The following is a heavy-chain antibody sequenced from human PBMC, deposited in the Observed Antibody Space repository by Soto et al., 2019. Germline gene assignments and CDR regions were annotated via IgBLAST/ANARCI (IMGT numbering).Heavy chain of an antibody. CDR2: INPSGGST. Sequence: ASVKVSCKASGYTFTSYYMHWVRQAPGQGLEWMGIINPSGGSTSYAQKFQGRVTMTRDTSTSTVYMELSSLRSEDTAVYYCARPLPSPWIGFYYYYGMEVWGQGTTVTVSS. V-gene: IGHV1-46*01. J-gene: IGHJ6*02. D-gene: IGHD2-2*03. CDR1: GYTFTSYY. CDR3: ARPLPSPWIGFYYYYGMEV.